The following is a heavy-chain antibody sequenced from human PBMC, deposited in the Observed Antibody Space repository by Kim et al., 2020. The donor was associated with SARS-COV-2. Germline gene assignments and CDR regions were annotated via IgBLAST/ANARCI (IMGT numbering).Heavy chain of an antibody. J-gene: IGHJ4*02. CDR1: GFTFSSYA. V-gene: IGHV3-64D*09. CDR3: VKGYSYGWFGVYYFDY. Sequence: GGSLRLSCSASGFTFSSYAMHWVRQAPGKGLEYVSDISSNGGSTYYADSVKGRFTISRDNSKNTLYLQMSSLRAEDTAVYYCVKGYSYGWFGVYYFDYWGQGTLVTVSS. CDR2: ISSNGGST. D-gene: IGHD5-18*01.